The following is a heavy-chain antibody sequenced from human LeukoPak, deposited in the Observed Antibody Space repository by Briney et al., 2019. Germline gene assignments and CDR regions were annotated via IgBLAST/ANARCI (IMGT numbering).Heavy chain of an antibody. CDR1: GFTFSSYN. D-gene: IGHD3-22*01. J-gene: IGHJ3*02. Sequence: GGSLRLSCAASGFTFSSYNMNWVRQAPGKGLEWVSSITSGSSYRFYADSVKGRFTISRDNAKNSLYLQMNSLRAEDTAVYYCARDFHRRYYDSSGYNAFDIWGQGTMVTVSS. V-gene: IGHV3-21*01. CDR3: ARDFHRRYYDSSGYNAFDI. CDR2: ITSGSSYR.